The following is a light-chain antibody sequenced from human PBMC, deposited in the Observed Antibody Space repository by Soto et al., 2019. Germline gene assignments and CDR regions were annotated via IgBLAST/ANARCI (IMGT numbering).Light chain of an antibody. CDR3: QQYGSSPRT. J-gene: IGKJ1*01. CDR1: QSVPRSY. CDR2: DAS. Sequence: EIVLTQSACTLSLSPGERATLSCRASQSVPRSYLAWYQQNPGQAPRLLIYDASNRATGIPARFSGSGSGTDFSLTISSLEPGDLAVYYCQQYGSSPRTFGQGTKVDIK. V-gene: IGKV3-20*01.